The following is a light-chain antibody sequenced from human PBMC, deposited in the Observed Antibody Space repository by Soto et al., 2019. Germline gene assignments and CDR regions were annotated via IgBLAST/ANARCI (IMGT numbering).Light chain of an antibody. CDR3: QVWDSSSDHVV. CDR2: YDR. J-gene: IGLJ2*01. Sequence: SYELTQPPSVSVAPGETARITCGGNNIGSNSVHWFQQKAGQAPVVLIYYDRDRPSGIPERFSGSNSGNTATLTISRVEAGDEGDYFCQVWDSSSDHVVFGGGTKLTVL. CDR1: NIGSNS. V-gene: IGLV3-21*04.